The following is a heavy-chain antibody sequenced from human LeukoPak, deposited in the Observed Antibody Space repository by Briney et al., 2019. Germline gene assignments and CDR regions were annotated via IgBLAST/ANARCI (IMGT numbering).Heavy chain of an antibody. J-gene: IGHJ4*02. V-gene: IGHV3-7*04. D-gene: IGHD3-22*01. CDR2: IKQDGSEK. Sequence: GGSLRLSCAASGFTFSSYWMSWVRQAPGKGLEWVANIKQDGSEKYYVDSVKGRFTISRDNAKNSLYLQMNSLRTEDTAVYYCARASYYYDSSGYFDYWGQGALVTVSS. CDR1: GFTFSSYW. CDR3: ARASYYYDSSGYFDY.